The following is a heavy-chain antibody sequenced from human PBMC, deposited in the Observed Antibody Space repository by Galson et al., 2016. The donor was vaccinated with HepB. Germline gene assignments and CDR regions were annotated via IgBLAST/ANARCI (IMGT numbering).Heavy chain of an antibody. CDR3: SRLGSYQYGAFDI. CDR2: IRSKPYYVTI. J-gene: IGHJ3*02. CDR1: GFTIDDYA. V-gene: IGHV3-49*03. Sequence: SLRLSCAASGFTIDDYAMSWFRQAPGKGLEWVTFIRSKPYYVTIEYAASVKGRFTIARDDSKSITYLQMNSLKTEDTAVYYCSRLGSYQYGAFDIWGQGAMVTVSS. D-gene: IGHD1-26*01.